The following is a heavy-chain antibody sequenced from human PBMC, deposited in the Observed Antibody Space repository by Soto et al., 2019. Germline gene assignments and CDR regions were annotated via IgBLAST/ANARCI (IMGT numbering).Heavy chain of an antibody. CDR2: IKQDGSEK. V-gene: IGHV3-7*01. J-gene: IGHJ4*02. D-gene: IGHD2-15*01. CDR1: GFTFSTYW. Sequence: EVQLVESGGGLVQPGGSLRLSCVASGFTFSTYWMSWVRQAPGKGLEWVANIKQDGSEKYYVDSVKGRFTMSRDNAKNSLYLQMNSLRAEDTAVYYCARNLIYCSGASCLAFYFDYWGQGALVTVSS. CDR3: ARNLIYCSGASCLAFYFDY.